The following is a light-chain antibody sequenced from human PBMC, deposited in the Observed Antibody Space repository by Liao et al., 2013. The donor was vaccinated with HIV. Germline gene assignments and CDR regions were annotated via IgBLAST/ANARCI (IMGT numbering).Light chain of an antibody. CDR1: KLGAKY. J-gene: IGLJ3*02. V-gene: IGLV3-1*01. CDR2: QDN. Sequence: SYELTQPPSVSVSPGQTATITCSGEKLGAKYACWYQQQPGRSPVLVMFQDNRRPSGIPQRFSGSNSGNTATLTISGTQALDEADYYCQAWDSGSAWVFGGRDQADRP. CDR3: QAWDSGSAWV.